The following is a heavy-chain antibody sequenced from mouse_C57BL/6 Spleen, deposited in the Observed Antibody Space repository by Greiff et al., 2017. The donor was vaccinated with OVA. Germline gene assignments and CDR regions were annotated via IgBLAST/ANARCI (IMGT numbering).Heavy chain of an antibody. CDR1: GFTFSDYY. V-gene: IGHV5-16*01. CDR3: ARTLYYAMDY. J-gene: IGHJ4*01. Sequence: VESEGGLVQPGSSMKLSCTASGFTFSDYYMAWVRQVPEKGLEWVANINYDGSSTYYLDSLKSRFIISRDNAKNILYLQMSSLKSEDTATYYCARTLYYAMDYWGQGTSVTVSS. CDR2: INYDGSST.